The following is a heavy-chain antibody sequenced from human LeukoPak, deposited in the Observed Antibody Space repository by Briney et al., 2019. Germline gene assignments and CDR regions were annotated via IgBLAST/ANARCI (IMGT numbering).Heavy chain of an antibody. J-gene: IGHJ3*02. CDR1: GFTFNTYS. V-gene: IGHV3-30-3*01. CDR3: ARARAPFDI. CDR2: ISYDGSNK. Sequence: GGSPRLSCAASGFTFNTYSVHWVRQAPGKGPEWVAVISYDGSNKYYADSVKGRFTISRDNSKNTLYLQMNSLRAEDTAVYYCARARAPFDIWGQGTMVTVSS.